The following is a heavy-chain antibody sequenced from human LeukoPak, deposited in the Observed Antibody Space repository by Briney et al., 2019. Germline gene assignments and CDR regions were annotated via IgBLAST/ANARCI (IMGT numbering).Heavy chain of an antibody. V-gene: IGHV4-4*07. CDR2: IYTSGST. Sequence: MASETLSLTRTLAAGSISIYYSSWIRQPARKGLEWIGRIYTSGSTNYNPSLKSRVTMSVDTSKNQFSLKLSSVTAADTAVYYCARGRIAVAGLVFDYWGQGTLVTVSS. D-gene: IGHD6-19*01. CDR3: ARGRIAVAGLVFDY. J-gene: IGHJ4*02. CDR1: AGSISIYY.